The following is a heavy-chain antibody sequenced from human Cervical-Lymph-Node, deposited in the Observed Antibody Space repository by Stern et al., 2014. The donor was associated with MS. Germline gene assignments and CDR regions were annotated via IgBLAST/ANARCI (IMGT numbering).Heavy chain of an antibody. Sequence: VQLVESGAEVKKPGSSVKVSCKASGGTFSTHPITWVRQAPGQGLDWMGGIIPFLNTANYAQKFQGRITITADKSTGTTYMEISRLRSDDTAVYYCASSLVASGHWGQGTLVIVS. CDR3: ASSLVASGH. CDR2: IIPFLNTA. J-gene: IGHJ4*02. V-gene: IGHV1-69*06. D-gene: IGHD2-8*02. CDR1: GGTFSTHP.